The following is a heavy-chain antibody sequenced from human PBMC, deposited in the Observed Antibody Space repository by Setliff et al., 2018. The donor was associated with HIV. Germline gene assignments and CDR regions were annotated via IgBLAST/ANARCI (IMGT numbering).Heavy chain of an antibody. J-gene: IGHJ3*02. V-gene: IGHV4-59*01. CDR3: AREKSGAGLLDAFDI. CDR2: IYYSGST. Sequence: SETLSLTCTVSGGSISSYYWSWIRQPPGRGLEWIGYIYYSGSTNYNPSLKSRVTISVDTSKNQFSLKLSSVTAADTAVYYCAREKSGAGLLDAFDIWGQGTMVTVS. D-gene: IGHD1-26*01. CDR1: GGSISSYY.